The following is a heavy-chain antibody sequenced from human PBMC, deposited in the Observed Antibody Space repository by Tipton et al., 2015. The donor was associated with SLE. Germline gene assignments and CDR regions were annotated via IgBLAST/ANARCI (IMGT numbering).Heavy chain of an antibody. J-gene: IGHJ4*02. V-gene: IGHV3-21*01. CDR3: ARGNCSSPSCGFDY. D-gene: IGHD2-2*01. CDR2: IRSTSNYI. Sequence: GSLRLSCAVSGFPFSSYSMNWVRQAPGKGLEWVSSIRSTSNYIHYADSVKGRFTISRDNAKNSVFLQMNNLRAEDTALYYCARGNCSSPSCGFDYWGQGSMVTVSS. CDR1: GFPFSSYS.